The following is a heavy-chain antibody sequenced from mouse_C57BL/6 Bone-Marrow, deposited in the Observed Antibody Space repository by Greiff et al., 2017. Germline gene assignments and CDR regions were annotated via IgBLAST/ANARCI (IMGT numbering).Heavy chain of an antibody. CDR1: GYAFSSSW. V-gene: IGHV1-82*01. CDR3: ARAGYYGSSYYFDV. CDR2: IYPGDGDT. Sequence: QVQLQQSGPELVKPGASVKISCKASGYAFSSSWMNWVKQRPGKGLEWIGRIYPGDGDTNYNGKFKGKATLTADKSSSTAYMQLSSRTSEDSAVYFCARAGYYGSSYYFDVWGTGTTVTVSS. J-gene: IGHJ1*03. D-gene: IGHD1-1*01.